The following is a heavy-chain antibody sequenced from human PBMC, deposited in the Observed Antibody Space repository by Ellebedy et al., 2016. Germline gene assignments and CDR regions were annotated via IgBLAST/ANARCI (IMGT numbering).Heavy chain of an antibody. D-gene: IGHD6-19*01. J-gene: IGHJ4*02. Sequence: ESLKISCAASGFTVSTNYMSWVRQAPGKGLEWVSVIYSGGSTNYADSVKGRFTISRDTSKNTLYLQMNSLRGEDTAVYYCARNGYTSGWVRDWGQGTLVTVSS. CDR1: GFTVSTNY. CDR2: IYSGGST. V-gene: IGHV3-53*01. CDR3: ARNGYTSGWVRD.